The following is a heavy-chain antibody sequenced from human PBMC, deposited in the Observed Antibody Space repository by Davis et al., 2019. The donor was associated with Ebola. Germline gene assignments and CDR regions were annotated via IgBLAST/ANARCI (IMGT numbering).Heavy chain of an antibody. D-gene: IGHD3-10*01. Sequence: GESLKISCAASGFTFSSYGMHWVRQAPGKGLEWVAVISYDGSNKYYADSVKGRFTISRDNSKNTLYLQMNSLRAEDTAVYYCAKESMVRGVIPPDLDYWGQGTLVTVSS. CDR1: GFTFSSYG. V-gene: IGHV3-30*18. CDR3: AKESMVRGVIPPDLDY. J-gene: IGHJ4*02. CDR2: ISYDGSNK.